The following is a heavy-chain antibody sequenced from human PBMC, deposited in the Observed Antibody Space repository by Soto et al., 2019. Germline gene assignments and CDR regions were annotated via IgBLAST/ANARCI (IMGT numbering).Heavy chain of an antibody. CDR3: ALRSMAVVPEY. J-gene: IGHJ4*02. CDR2: LYYGRSA. V-gene: IGHV4-59*01. Sequence: QVQLQESGPGLVKPSETLSLTCAVSGDSISSYYCMWIRQPPGKGLESIGYLYYGRSANYNPSLTSRVTLSVDTSKNQCSLTLSSMTAADTAVYYCALRSMAVVPEYWGQGTLVTVSS. CDR1: GDSISSYY. D-gene: IGHD3-22*01.